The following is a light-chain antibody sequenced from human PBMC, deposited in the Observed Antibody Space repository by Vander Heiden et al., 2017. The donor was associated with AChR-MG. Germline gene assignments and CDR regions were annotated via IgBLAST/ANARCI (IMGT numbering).Light chain of an antibody. V-gene: IGLV1-40*01. CDR3: QSYDSSLSGVI. Sequence: QSTLTQPLSLSGAPGQRIAISCSVSSSYIRASYEVHWYHQVPGTAPKLLIYGNIHRPSGVPDRFSGAKSGTSASLAITGLQAGDEADYYCQSYDSSLSGVIFGGGTKLTVL. J-gene: IGLJ2*01. CDR1: SSYIRASYE. CDR2: GNI.